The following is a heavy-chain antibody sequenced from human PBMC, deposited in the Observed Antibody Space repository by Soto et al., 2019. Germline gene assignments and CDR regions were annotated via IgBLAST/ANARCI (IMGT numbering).Heavy chain of an antibody. CDR1: GFTFSSYG. CDR3: ARDRIAANYYYMDV. CDR2: IWYDGSNK. Sequence: PGGSLRLSCAASGFTFSSYGMHWVRQAPGKGLEWVAVIWYDGSNKYYADSVKGRFTISRDNSKNTLYLQMNSLRAEDTAVYYCARDRIAANYYYMDVWGKGTTVTVSS. V-gene: IGHV3-33*01. D-gene: IGHD6-6*01. J-gene: IGHJ6*03.